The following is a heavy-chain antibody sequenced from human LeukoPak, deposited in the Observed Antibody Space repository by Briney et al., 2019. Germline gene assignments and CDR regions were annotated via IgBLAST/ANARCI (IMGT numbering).Heavy chain of an antibody. Sequence: ASVKVSCKASGYIFTSYFMHWVRQAPGQGLEWMGLINPSGGSTRYAQKFQGRVTMTRDMSTSTAYMELKSLRSDDTAVYYCASFSPTTVTFDYWGQGTLVTVSS. CDR2: INPSGGST. CDR1: GYIFTSYF. V-gene: IGHV1-46*01. D-gene: IGHD2-21*02. CDR3: ASFSPTTVTFDY. J-gene: IGHJ4*02.